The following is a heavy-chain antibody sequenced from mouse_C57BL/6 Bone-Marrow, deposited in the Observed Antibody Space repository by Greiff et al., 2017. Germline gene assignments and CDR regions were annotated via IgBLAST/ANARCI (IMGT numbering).Heavy chain of an antibody. CDR3: ARPDLYYGSSYHWYFDV. D-gene: IGHD1-1*01. J-gene: IGHJ1*03. Sequence: QVQLQQSGPELVKPGASVKISCKASGYTFTDYYINWVKQRPGQGLEWIGWIFPGSGSTYYNEKFKGQATLTVDKSSSTAYMLLSSLTSEDSAVYFCARPDLYYGSSYHWYFDVWGTGTTVTVSA. CDR2: IFPGSGST. CDR1: GYTFTDYY. V-gene: IGHV1-75*01.